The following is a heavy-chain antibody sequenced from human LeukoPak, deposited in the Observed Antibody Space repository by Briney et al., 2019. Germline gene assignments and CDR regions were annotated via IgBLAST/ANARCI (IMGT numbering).Heavy chain of an antibody. CDR3: ARDQGITMIVVVTPPDY. V-gene: IGHV3-21*01. J-gene: IGHJ4*02. D-gene: IGHD3-22*01. Sequence: GGSLRLSCAASGFTFSSYSMNWVRQAPGKGLEWVSSISSSSSYIYYADSVKGRFTISRDNAKNSPYLQMNSLRAEDTAVYYCARDQGITMIVVVTPPDYWGQGTLVTVSS. CDR2: ISSSSSYI. CDR1: GFTFSSYS.